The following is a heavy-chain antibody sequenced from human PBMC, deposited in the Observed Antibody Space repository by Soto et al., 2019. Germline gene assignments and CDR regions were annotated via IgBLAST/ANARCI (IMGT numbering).Heavy chain of an antibody. D-gene: IGHD3-10*01. CDR3: ARRYDGSGSYEYYFDY. V-gene: IGHV4-59*08. J-gene: IGHJ4*02. Sequence: SETLSLTCTVSGGSISSYYWSWIRQPPGKGLEWIGYIYYSGSTNYNPSLKSRVTISVDTSKNQFSLKLSSVTAADTAVYYCARRYDGSGSYEYYFDYWGQGTLVTVSS. CDR1: GGSISSYY. CDR2: IYYSGST.